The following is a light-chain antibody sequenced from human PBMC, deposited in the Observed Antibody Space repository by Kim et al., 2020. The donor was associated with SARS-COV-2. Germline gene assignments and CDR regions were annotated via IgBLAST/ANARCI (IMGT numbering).Light chain of an antibody. CDR2: AVS. Sequence: SITISCTGTSSEVGSYNLVSWYQQHPGKAPKLMIYAVSKRPSGVSNRFSGSKSGNTASLTISGLQAEDEADYYCCSYAGSSTSVVFGGGTQLTVL. CDR1: SSEVGSYNL. J-gene: IGLJ2*01. CDR3: CSYAGSSTSVV. V-gene: IGLV2-23*02.